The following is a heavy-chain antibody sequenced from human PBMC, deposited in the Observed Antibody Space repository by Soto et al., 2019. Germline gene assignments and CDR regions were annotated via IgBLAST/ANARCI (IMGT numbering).Heavy chain of an antibody. CDR1: GFTFSGSA. Sequence: EVQLVESGGGLVQPGGSLKLSCAASGFTFSGSAMHWVRQASGKGLEWVGRIRSKTNSYATAYAASVKGRFIISRDGXKNTAYLQMNSLRTDDTAVYYCGSETAMAYYAIDVWGQGTTVTVSS. CDR3: GSETAMAYYAIDV. CDR2: IRSKTNSYAT. J-gene: IGHJ6*02. V-gene: IGHV3-73*01. D-gene: IGHD5-18*01.